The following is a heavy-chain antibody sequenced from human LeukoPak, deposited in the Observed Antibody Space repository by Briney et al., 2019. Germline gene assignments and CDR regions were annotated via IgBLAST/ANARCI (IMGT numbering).Heavy chain of an antibody. CDR3: ARDLRKDILTYHMDV. V-gene: IGHV3-48*03. D-gene: IGHD3-9*01. CDR1: GFTFSSYE. Sequence: PGGSLRLSCAASGFTFSSYEMNWVRQAPGKGLEWVSYISSSGSTTYYADSVKGRFTISRDNSKNTLYLQMNSLRAEDTAVYYCARDLRKDILTYHMDVWGKGTTVTISS. J-gene: IGHJ6*03. CDR2: ISSSGSTT.